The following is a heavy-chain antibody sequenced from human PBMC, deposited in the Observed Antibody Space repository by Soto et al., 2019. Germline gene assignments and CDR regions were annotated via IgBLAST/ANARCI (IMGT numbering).Heavy chain of an antibody. V-gene: IGHV3-30-3*01. J-gene: IGHJ6*02. Sequence: GGSLRLSCAAPGFTFSSYTMHWVRQAPGKGLEWVALISYDGSNKHYADSVKGRITISRDNSKNTLSLQMNSLRAEDTAVYYCARDGIRPYYYYGMDVWGQGTTVTVSS. CDR2: ISYDGSNK. CDR1: GFTFSSYT. CDR3: ARDGIRPYYYYGMDV. D-gene: IGHD1-26*01.